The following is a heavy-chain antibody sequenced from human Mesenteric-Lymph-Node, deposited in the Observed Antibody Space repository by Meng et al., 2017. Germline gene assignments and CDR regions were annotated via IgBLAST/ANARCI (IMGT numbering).Heavy chain of an antibody. CDR3: ARGGGCSSSSCDLDY. V-gene: IGHV4-4*02. J-gene: IGHJ4*02. D-gene: IGHD2-2*01. CDR2: IYHSGST. CDR1: GASISSGNW. Sequence: VQLQESGPGLVKPSETLSLTCVVSGASISSGNWWNWVRQPPGKGLEWIGDIYHSGSTNYNPSLKSRVTISVDKSKNQFSLKLSSVTAADTAMYYCARGGGCSSSSCDLDYWGQGVLVTVSS.